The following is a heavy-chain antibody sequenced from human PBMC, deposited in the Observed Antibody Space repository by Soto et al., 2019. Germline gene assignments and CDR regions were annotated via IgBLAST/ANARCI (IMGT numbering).Heavy chain of an antibody. CDR1: GFTFSSYE. J-gene: IGHJ2*01. CDR2: ISSSGSTI. Sequence: GGSLRLSCAASGFTFSSYEMNWVRQAPGKGLEWVSYISSSGSTIYYADSVKGRFTISRDNAKNSLYLQMNSPRAEDTAVYYCARAPFGAAHWYFDLWGRGTLVTVAS. D-gene: IGHD3-16*01. CDR3: ARAPFGAAHWYFDL. V-gene: IGHV3-48*03.